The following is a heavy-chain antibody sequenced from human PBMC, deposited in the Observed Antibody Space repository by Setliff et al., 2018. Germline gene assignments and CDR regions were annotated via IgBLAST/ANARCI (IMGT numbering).Heavy chain of an antibody. J-gene: IGHJ3*02. D-gene: IGHD2-2*03. CDR2: ISPYTGNA. CDR3: AREWVDIRMGGALDM. CDR1: GYTFTDYG. Sequence: PSVKVSCKASGYTFTDYGVTWVRQAPGQGLEWVGWISPYTGNAYYAQKFQGRVTITRDTSASTAYMELSSLRSEDTAVYYCAREWVDIRMGGALDMWGQGTLVTVSS. V-gene: IGHV1-18*01.